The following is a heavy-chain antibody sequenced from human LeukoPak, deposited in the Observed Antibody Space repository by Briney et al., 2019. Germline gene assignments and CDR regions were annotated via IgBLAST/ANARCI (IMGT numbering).Heavy chain of an antibody. CDR2: IIPIFGTA. J-gene: IGHJ6*03. D-gene: IGHD3-3*01. CDR1: GGTFSSYA. V-gene: IGHV1-69*13. Sequence: SVKVSCKASGGTFSSYAISWVRQAPGQGLEWMGGIIPIFGTANYAQKFQGRVTITADESTSTAYMELSSLRSEDTAVYYCARADYDFWSGVKTLPDRYYMDVWGKGTTVTVSS. CDR3: ARADYDFWSGVKTLPDRYYMDV.